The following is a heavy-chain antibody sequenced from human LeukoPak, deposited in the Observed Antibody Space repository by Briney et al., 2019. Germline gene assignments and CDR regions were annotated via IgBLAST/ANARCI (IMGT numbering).Heavy chain of an antibody. CDR2: INHSGST. J-gene: IGHJ6*02. D-gene: IGHD3-10*01. V-gene: IGHV4-34*01. CDR3: ARSYYGSGSYYTRRPYYYGMDV. Sequence: SETLSLTCAVYGGSFSGYYWSWIRQPPGKGLEWIGEINHSGSTNYNPSLKSRVTISVDTSKNQFSLKLSSVTAADTAVYYCARSYYGSGSYYTRRPYYYGMDVWGQGTTVTVSS. CDR1: GGSFSGYY.